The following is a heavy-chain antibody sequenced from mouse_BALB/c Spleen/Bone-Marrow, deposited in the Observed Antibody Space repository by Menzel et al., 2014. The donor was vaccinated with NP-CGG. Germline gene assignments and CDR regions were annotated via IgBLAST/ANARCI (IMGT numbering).Heavy chain of an antibody. CDR1: GYAFTNYL. J-gene: IGHJ2*01. V-gene: IGHV1-54*01. CDR3: ARSRYYGSSYYFDY. D-gene: IGHD1-1*01. Sequence: VQLQQSGAELVRPGTSVKVSCKASGYAFTNYLIEWVKQRPGQGLEWIGVINPGSGGTNYNEKFKGKATLTADKSSSTAYMQLSSLTSDDSAVYFCARSRYYGSSYYFDYWGQGTTLTVSS. CDR2: INPGSGGT.